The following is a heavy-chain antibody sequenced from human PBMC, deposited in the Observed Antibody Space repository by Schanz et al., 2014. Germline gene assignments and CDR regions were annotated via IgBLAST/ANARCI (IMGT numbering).Heavy chain of an antibody. J-gene: IGHJ3*01. Sequence: EVQLVESGGGLVQPGGSLRLSCAASGFSFSSHWMSWVRQAPGKGLEWVANIKEDGSKKYYVDSVRGRFTISRDNAKNSLYLQLNSLTAEDTAVYHCARDSRYCTGVDCKGDAFDLWGQGTLVTVSS. CDR3: ARDSRYCTGVDCKGDAFDL. CDR2: IKEDGSKK. CDR1: GFSFSSHW. D-gene: IGHD2-8*02. V-gene: IGHV3-7*01.